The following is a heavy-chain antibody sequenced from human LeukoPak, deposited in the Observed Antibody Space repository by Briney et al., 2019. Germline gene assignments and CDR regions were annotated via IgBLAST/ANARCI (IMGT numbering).Heavy chain of an antibody. CDR3: ARGRGDFDY. CDR1: GGSISSYY. J-gene: IGHJ4*02. CDR2: IYYSGGT. Sequence: SETLSLTCTVSGGSISSYYWSWIRQPPGKGLEWIGYIYYSGGTNYNPSLKSRVTISVDTSKNQFSLKLSSVTAADTAVYYCARGRGDFDYWGQGTLVTVSS. V-gene: IGHV4-59*01.